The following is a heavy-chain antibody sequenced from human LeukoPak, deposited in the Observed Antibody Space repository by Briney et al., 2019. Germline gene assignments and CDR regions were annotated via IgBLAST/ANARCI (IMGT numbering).Heavy chain of an antibody. CDR2: INHSGST. J-gene: IGHJ4*02. CDR3: ARAKSKPRSYGDRFDY. CDR1: GGSFSGYY. Sequence: SETLSLTCAVYGGSFSGYYWSWIRQPPGKGLEWIGEINHSGSTNYNPSLKSRVTISVDTSKNQFSLKLSSVTAADTAVYYCARAKSKPRSYGDRFDYWGQGTLVTVSS. D-gene: IGHD4-17*01. V-gene: IGHV4-34*01.